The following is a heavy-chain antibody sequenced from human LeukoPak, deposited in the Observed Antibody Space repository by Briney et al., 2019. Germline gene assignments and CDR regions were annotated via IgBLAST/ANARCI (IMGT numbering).Heavy chain of an antibody. J-gene: IGHJ6*02. CDR3: ARDFYDFLLDYYYGMDV. Sequence: PGGSLRLSCAASGFTFSSYWMHWVRQAPGKGLVWVSRINSDGSSTSYADSVKGRFTISRDNAKNTLYLQMNSLRAEDTAVYYCARDFYDFLLDYYYGMDVWGQGTTVTVSS. V-gene: IGHV3-74*01. CDR1: GFTFSSYW. D-gene: IGHD3-3*01. CDR2: INSDGSST.